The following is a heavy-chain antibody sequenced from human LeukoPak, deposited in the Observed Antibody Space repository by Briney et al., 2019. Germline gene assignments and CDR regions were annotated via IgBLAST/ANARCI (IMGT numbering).Heavy chain of an antibody. V-gene: IGHV4-59*12. D-gene: IGHD3-10*01. CDR3: ARDDFGEFDY. CDR1: GGSISSYY. CDR2: IYYSGST. J-gene: IGHJ4*02. Sequence: SETLSLTCTVSGGSISSYYWSWIRQPPGKGLEWIGYIYYSGSTNYKPSLKSRVTISVDTSKNQFSLKLSSVTAADTAVYYCARDDFGEFDYWGQGTLVTVSS.